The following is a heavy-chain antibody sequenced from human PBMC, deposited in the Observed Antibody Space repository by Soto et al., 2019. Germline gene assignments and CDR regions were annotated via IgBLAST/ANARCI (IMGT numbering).Heavy chain of an antibody. CDR1: GYTFTTYD. Sequence: GASVKVSCKASGYTFTTYDINWVRQATGQGLEWMGWMNPNSGNTGYAQKFQGKVSMTIDTSIGTAYMELRSLTSDDTAVYYCEKNGQPPYYYYGLDVWGQGTKVTVSS. V-gene: IGHV1-8*01. D-gene: IGHD2-8*01. CDR3: EKNGQPPYYYYGLDV. CDR2: MNPNSGNT. J-gene: IGHJ6*02.